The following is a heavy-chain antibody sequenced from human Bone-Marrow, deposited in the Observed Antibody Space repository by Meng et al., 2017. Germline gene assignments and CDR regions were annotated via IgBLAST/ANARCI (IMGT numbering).Heavy chain of an antibody. CDR1: GFSFNNYA. CDR3: ARGVLGSGNLLEYYQY. J-gene: IGHJ1*01. D-gene: IGHD3-10*01. Sequence: LSLTCAASGFSFNNYAMSCVRQAPGKGLEWVSGIDRSEYSTFYADSVRGRFTISRDNSKNTLYLQMNSLRADDTAVYYCARGVLGSGNLLEYYQYWGQGTLVTVSS. CDR2: IDRSEYST. V-gene: IGHV3-23*05.